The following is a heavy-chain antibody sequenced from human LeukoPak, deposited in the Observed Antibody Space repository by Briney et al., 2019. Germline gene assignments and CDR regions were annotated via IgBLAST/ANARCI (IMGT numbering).Heavy chain of an antibody. CDR2: ISGSGGST. Sequence: GGSLRLSCAASGFTFSSYAMSWVRQAPGKGLEWVSAISGSGGSTYYADSVKGRFTISRDNSKNTLYLQMNSLRAEDTAVYYCAKVGYSYGFYYYMDVWGKGTTVTVSS. D-gene: IGHD5-18*01. CDR1: GFTFSSYA. J-gene: IGHJ6*03. CDR3: AKVGYSYGFYYYMDV. V-gene: IGHV3-23*01.